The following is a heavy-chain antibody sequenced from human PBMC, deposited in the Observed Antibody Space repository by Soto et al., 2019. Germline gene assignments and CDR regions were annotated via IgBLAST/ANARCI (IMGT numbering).Heavy chain of an antibody. V-gene: IGHV1-46*01. D-gene: IGHD5-12*01. Sequence: ASVKVSCKASGYTFTSYGISWVRQAPGQGLEWMGIINPSGGSTSYAQKFQGRVTMTRDTSTNTVYMELTSLRSEDTAAYYCARDSVASTDGMDVWGQGTTVTVSS. CDR2: INPSGGST. J-gene: IGHJ6*02. CDR3: ARDSVASTDGMDV. CDR1: GYTFTSYG.